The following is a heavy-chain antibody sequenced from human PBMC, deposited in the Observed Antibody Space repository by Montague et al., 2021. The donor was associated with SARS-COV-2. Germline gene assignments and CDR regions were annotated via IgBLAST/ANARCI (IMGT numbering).Heavy chain of an antibody. J-gene: IGHJ4*02. CDR1: GDSVSSNSAA. CDR2: TYYRSKWYN. V-gene: IGHV6-1*01. D-gene: IGHD1-1*01. CDR3: AREGTVPGPRGIYFDD. Sequence: CAISGDSVSSNSAAWNWIRQSPSRGLEWLGRTYYRSKWYNDYAVSVKSRITINPDTSNNQFSLHLNSVTPGDTAVYYCAREGTVPGPRGIYFDDWGRGTLVTVSS.